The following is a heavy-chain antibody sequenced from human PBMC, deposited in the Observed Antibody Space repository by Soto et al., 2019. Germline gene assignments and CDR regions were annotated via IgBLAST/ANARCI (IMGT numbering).Heavy chain of an antibody. CDR2: IYHSGST. V-gene: IGHV4-30-2*01. CDR1: GGSISSGGYS. J-gene: IGHJ4*02. Sequence: QLQLQESGSGLVKPSQTLSLTCAVSGGSISSGGYSWSWIRQPPGKGLEWIGYIYHSGSTYYNPSIKRRVTISVDRSKNQFSLKLSSVTAADTAVYYCARDPGRWGQGTLVTVSS. CDR3: ARDPGR.